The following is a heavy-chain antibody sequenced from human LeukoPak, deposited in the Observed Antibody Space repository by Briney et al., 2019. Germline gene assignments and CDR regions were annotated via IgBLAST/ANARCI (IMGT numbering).Heavy chain of an antibody. CDR2: ISWNGGNT. CDR1: GFTFDNYG. D-gene: IGHD1-26*01. Sequence: GGSLRLSCAASGFTFDNYGMSWVRQAPGKGLEWVSGISWNGGNTGYADSVKGRFTISRDNAKNSLYLQMNSLRAEDMAFYYCAKAVGTSTGDPTFDYWGQGTLVTVSS. V-gene: IGHV3-20*04. CDR3: AKAVGTSTGDPTFDY. J-gene: IGHJ4*02.